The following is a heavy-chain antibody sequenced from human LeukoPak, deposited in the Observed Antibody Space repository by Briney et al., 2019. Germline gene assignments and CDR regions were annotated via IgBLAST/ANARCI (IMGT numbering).Heavy chain of an antibody. J-gene: IGHJ5*02. CDR2: IYYSGET. Sequence: SETLSLTCRVSGGSISSTSYYWGWIRQPPGKGLEWIASIYYSGETFYNPSLKSRVAISVDTSNNEVFLDLYSVTAADTAVYYRAETNTQDWFDPWGRGTLVTVSS. V-gene: IGHV4-39*07. CDR1: GGSISSTSYY. D-gene: IGHD2-8*01. CDR3: AETNTQDWFDP.